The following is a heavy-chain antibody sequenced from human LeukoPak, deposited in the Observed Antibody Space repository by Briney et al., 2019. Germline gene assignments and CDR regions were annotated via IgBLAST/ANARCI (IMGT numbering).Heavy chain of an antibody. CDR3: ALFDEDAFDI. CDR1: GFTFSSYG. D-gene: IGHD3-9*01. V-gene: IGHV3-30*02. J-gene: IGHJ3*02. Sequence: GGSLRLSCAASGFTFSSYGMHWVRQAPGKGLEWVAFIRYDGSNKYYADSVKGRFTISRDNAKNSLYLQMNSLRAEDTAVYYCALFDEDAFDIWGQGTMVTVSS. CDR2: IRYDGSNK.